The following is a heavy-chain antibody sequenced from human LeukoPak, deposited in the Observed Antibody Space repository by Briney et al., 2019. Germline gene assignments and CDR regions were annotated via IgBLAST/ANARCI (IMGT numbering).Heavy chain of an antibody. Sequence: GGSLRLSCAASGFTFSSYGMHWVRQAPGKGLEWVAVISYDGSNKYYADSVKGRFTISRDNSKNTLYLQMNSPRAEDTAVYYCAKGSRIVVVVAADYWGQGTLVTVSS. CDR3: AKGSRIVVVVAADY. V-gene: IGHV3-30*18. CDR1: GFTFSSYG. CDR2: ISYDGSNK. J-gene: IGHJ4*02. D-gene: IGHD2-15*01.